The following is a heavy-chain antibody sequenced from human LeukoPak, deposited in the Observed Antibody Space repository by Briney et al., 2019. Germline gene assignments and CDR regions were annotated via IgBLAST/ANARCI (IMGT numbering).Heavy chain of an antibody. Sequence: SETLSLTCTVSGGSISSSSYYWGWIRQPPGKGLEWIGEINHSGSTNYNPSLKSRVTISVDTSKNQFSLKLSSVTAADTAVYYCARVAPEAYYYDSSGPIDYWGQGTLVTVSS. CDR1: GGSISSSSYY. J-gene: IGHJ4*02. CDR2: INHSGST. CDR3: ARVAPEAYYYDSSGPIDY. V-gene: IGHV4-39*07. D-gene: IGHD3-22*01.